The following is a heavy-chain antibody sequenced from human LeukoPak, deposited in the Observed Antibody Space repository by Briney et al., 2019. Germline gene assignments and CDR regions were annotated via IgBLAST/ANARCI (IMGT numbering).Heavy chain of an antibody. CDR3: ASNLAPRKPLNY. J-gene: IGHJ4*02. V-gene: IGHV1-2*02. CDR2: INPNSGGT. Sequence: ASVRVSCKASGYTFTGYYMHWVRQAPGQGLEWMGWINPNSGGTNYAQKFQGRVTMTRDTSISTAYMELSRLRSDDTAVYYCASNLAPRKPLNYWGQGTLVTVSS. CDR1: GYTFTGYY.